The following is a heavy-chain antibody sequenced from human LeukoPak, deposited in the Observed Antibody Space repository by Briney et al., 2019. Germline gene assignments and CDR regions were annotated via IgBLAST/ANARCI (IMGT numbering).Heavy chain of an antibody. CDR2: IRYDGSNK. CDR1: GFTFSSYA. Sequence: GGSLRLSCAASGFTFSSYAMTWVRQAPGKGLEWVAFIRYDGSNKYYADSVKGRFTISRDNSKNTLYLQMNSLRAEDTAVYYCAKDRVVPAANYFDYWGQGTLVTVSS. D-gene: IGHD2-2*01. J-gene: IGHJ4*02. V-gene: IGHV3-30*02. CDR3: AKDRVVPAANYFDY.